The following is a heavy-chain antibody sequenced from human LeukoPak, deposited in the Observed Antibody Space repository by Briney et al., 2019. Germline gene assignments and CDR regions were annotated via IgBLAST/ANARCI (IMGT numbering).Heavy chain of an antibody. CDR2: IYYSGST. CDR1: VGSIISYY. CDR3: ARDSKSSSWYSGINWFDP. V-gene: IGHV4-59*01. D-gene: IGHD6-13*01. Sequence: SETLSLTCTAPVGSIISYYWSWFRQPPGKGLEWIGYIYYSGSTNYNPSLKSRVTISVDTSKNQFSLKLSSVTAADTAVYYCARDSKSSSWYSGINWFDPWGQGTLVTVSS. J-gene: IGHJ5*02.